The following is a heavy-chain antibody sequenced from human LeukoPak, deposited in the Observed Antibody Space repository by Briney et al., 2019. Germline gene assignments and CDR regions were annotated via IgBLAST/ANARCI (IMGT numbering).Heavy chain of an antibody. CDR2: IRSDGDST. D-gene: IGHD2-8*02. CDR3: AKVTGDPSY. Sequence: GGSLRLSCVTSGFTFSSYALSWVRQAPGKGLEWVSAIRSDGDSTYYTGSVKGRFTISRDNSKNTLYLQMSSLRSEDTAIYYCAKVTGDPSYWGQGTLVTVSS. V-gene: IGHV3-23*01. CDR1: GFTFSSYA. J-gene: IGHJ4*02.